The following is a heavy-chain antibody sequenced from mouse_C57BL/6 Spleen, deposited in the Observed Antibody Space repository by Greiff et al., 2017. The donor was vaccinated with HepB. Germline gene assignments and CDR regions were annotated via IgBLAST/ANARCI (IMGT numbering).Heavy chain of an antibody. V-gene: IGHV2-9-1*01. CDR1: GFSLTSYA. CDR2: IWTGGGT. J-gene: IGHJ1*03. Sequence: VKLQESGPGLVAPSQSLSITCTVSGFSLTSYAISWVRQPPGKGLEWLGVIWTGGGTNYNSALKSRLSISKDNSKSQVFLKMNSLQTDDTARYYCARKRSYYDYDALWYFDVWGTGTTVTVSS. CDR3: ARKRSYYDYDALWYFDV. D-gene: IGHD2-4*01.